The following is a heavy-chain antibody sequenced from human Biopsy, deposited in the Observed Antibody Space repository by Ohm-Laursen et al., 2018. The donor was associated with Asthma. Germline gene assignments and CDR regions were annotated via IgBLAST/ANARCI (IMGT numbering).Heavy chain of an antibody. CDR3: AKSADYYDSTDYLDY. CDR1: GFSFDDCA. CDR2: ISWNSGNI. D-gene: IGHD3-22*01. J-gene: IGHJ4*02. Sequence: SLRLSCTASGFSFDDCAMHWVRQAPGKGLEWVSSISWNSGNIDYAVSVKGRFTISRDNAKNSLYLQMQSLRPEDTAFYYCAKSADYYDSTDYLDYWGQGTLVTVSS. V-gene: IGHV3-9*01.